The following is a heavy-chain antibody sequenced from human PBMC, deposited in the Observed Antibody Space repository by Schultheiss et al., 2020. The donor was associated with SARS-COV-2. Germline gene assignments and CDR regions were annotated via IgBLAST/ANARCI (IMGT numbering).Heavy chain of an antibody. CDR3: ARDEPNIVVVTATQSSFDY. D-gene: IGHD2-21*02. Sequence: GGSLRLSCAASGFTFSNAWMNWVRQAPGKGLEWVSYISSSSSTIYYADSVKGRFTISRDNAKNSLYLQMNSLRDEDTAVYYCARDEPNIVVVTATQSSFDYWGQGTLVTVSS. J-gene: IGHJ4*02. V-gene: IGHV3-48*02. CDR2: ISSSSSTI. CDR1: GFTFSNAW.